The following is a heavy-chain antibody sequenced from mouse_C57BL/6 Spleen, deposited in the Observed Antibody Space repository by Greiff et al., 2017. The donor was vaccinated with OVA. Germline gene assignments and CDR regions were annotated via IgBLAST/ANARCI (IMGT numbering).Heavy chain of an antibody. CDR2: INPYNGGT. J-gene: IGHJ4*01. CDR3: ARRDYDGYYYAMDY. Sequence: DVQLQESGPVLVKPGASVKMSCKASGYTFTDYYMNWVKQSHGKSLEWIGVINPYNGGTSYNQKFKGKATLTVDKSSSTAYMELNSLTSEDSAVYYCARRDYDGYYYAMDYWGQGTSVTVSS. D-gene: IGHD2-4*01. CDR1: GYTFTDYY. V-gene: IGHV1-19*01.